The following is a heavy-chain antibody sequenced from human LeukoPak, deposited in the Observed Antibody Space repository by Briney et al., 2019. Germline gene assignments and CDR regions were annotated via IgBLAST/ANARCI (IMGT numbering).Heavy chain of an antibody. CDR2: INSDGSST. D-gene: IGHD5-18*01. CDR3: ARGQKYRSGYTVTELGSGYFDY. V-gene: IGHV3-74*01. Sequence: GGSLGLSCVASGFTFSSYWMTWVRQAPGKGLVWVSRINSDGSSTSYADSVKGRFTISGDNAKNTLYLQMNSLRAEDTAVYYCARGQKYRSGYTVTELGSGYFDYWGQGTLVTVSS. J-gene: IGHJ4*02. CDR1: GFTFSSYW.